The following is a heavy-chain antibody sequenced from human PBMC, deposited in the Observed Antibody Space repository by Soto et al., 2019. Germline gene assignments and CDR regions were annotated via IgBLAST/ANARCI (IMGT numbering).Heavy chain of an antibody. Sequence: GASVKVSCKASGYTFTSYGISWVRQAPGQGLEWMGWISAYNGNTNYAQKLQGRVTMTTDTSTSTAYMELRSLRSDDTAVYYCARTLSSPMIVVVTIPSYFDYWGQGTLVTVSS. CDR3: ARTLSSPMIVVVTIPSYFDY. J-gene: IGHJ4*02. V-gene: IGHV1-18*01. D-gene: IGHD3-22*01. CDR2: ISAYNGNT. CDR1: GYTFTSYG.